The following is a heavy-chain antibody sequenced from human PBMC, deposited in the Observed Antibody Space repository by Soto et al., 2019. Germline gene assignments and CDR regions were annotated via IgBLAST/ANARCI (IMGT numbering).Heavy chain of an antibody. J-gene: IGHJ6*03. Sequence: GASVKVSCKASGYTFTSYDINWVRQATGQGLEWMGWMNPNSDNTGYAQKFQGRVTMTRNTSISTAYMELSSLRSEDTAVYYCARGTGYSGYDRYYYYYMDVWGKGTTVTVSS. CDR1: GYTFTSYD. CDR2: MNPNSDNT. V-gene: IGHV1-8*01. D-gene: IGHD5-12*01. CDR3: ARGTGYSGYDRYYYYYMDV.